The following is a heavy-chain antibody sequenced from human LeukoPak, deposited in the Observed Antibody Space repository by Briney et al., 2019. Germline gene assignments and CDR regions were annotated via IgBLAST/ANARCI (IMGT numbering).Heavy chain of an antibody. Sequence: SETLSLTCAVSGGSISSGGYSWSWIRQPPGKGLEWIGYIYYSGATYYNPSLKSRVSISVDTSKNQFSLKMRSVTAADTAVYYCARGRYFDWWGQGTLVTVSS. CDR2: IYYSGAT. V-gene: IGHV4-30-4*07. J-gene: IGHJ4*02. CDR3: ARGRYFDW. CDR1: GGSISSGGYS. D-gene: IGHD1-14*01.